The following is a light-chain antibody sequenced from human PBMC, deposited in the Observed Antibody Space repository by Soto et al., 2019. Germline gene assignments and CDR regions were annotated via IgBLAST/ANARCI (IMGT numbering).Light chain of an antibody. CDR1: SSDVGGYNY. V-gene: IGLV2-14*01. CDR2: DVS. J-gene: IGLJ3*02. CDR3: SSYTSSSNWV. Sequence: QSALTQPASVSGSPGQSITISCTGTSSDVGGYNYFYWYQQHPGKAPKLMIYDVSNRPSGVSNRFSGSKSGNTASLTISGLQAEDEADYYCSSYTSSSNWVFGGGTKLTVL.